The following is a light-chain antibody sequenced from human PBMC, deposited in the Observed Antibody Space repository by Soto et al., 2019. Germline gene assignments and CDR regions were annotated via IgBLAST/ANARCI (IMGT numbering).Light chain of an antibody. CDR1: RSDVGAYNY. Sequence: QSALRQPASVSASPGHSIAISCTGTRSDVGAYNYVSWYQQHPGKAPKLMIYAVSNRPSGVSNRFSASKSGNTASLFISGLQAEEEADYYCSSYTRDSSYVFGSGTKVTVL. J-gene: IGLJ1*01. V-gene: IGLV2-14*01. CDR3: SSYTRDSSYV. CDR2: AVS.